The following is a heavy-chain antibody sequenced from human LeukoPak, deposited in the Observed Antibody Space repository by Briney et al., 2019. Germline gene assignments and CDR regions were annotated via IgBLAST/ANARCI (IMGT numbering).Heavy chain of an antibody. CDR2: IYPGDSDT. Sequence: GESLKISCKGSGYSFNSYWIGWVRQMPGKGLEWMGIIYPGDSDTRYSPSFQGQVTISADKSISTAYVQWSSLKASDTAMYYCARGPYSSGWYRYFDYWGQGTLVTVSS. D-gene: IGHD6-19*01. CDR1: GYSFNSYW. CDR3: ARGPYSSGWYRYFDY. V-gene: IGHV5-51*01. J-gene: IGHJ4*02.